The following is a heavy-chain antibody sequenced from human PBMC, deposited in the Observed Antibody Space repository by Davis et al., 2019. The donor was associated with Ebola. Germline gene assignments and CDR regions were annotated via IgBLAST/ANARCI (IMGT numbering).Heavy chain of an antibody. CDR1: GASISSRSYY. D-gene: IGHD1-26*01. CDR2: FSYGDNT. Sequence: SETLSLTCTVSGASISSRSYYWGWIRQPPGKGLEWVGSFSYGDNTPYYNPSLRSRVTISVDTSRNQFSLKLSSATAADTAVYYCARPWYSGTYYDAYDIWGQGTMVAVSS. J-gene: IGHJ3*02. CDR3: ARPWYSGTYYDAYDI. V-gene: IGHV4-39*01.